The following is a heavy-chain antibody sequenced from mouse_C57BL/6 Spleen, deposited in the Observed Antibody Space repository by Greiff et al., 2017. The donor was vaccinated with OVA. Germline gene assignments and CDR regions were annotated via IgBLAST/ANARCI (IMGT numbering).Heavy chain of an antibody. J-gene: IGHJ3*01. CDR2: ISYDGRN. Sequence: EVQLQESGPGLVKPSQSLSLTCSVTGYSITSGYYWKWIRQFPGNKLELMGYISYDGRNNYNPTLKNRISITRDTSKNQFFLKLKSVATEDTATYDCAREVYDYDGFAYWGHGTLVTVSA. D-gene: IGHD2-4*01. V-gene: IGHV3-6*01. CDR1: GYSITSGYY. CDR3: AREVYDYDGFAY.